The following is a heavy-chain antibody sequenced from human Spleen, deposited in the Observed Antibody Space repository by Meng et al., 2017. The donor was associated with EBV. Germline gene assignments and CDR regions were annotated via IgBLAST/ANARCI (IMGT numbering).Heavy chain of an antibody. CDR1: GFPLSTSDVG. D-gene: IGHD4-11*01. CDR3: AHRATITTAFDY. J-gene: IGHJ4*02. CDR2: IFWDDDR. V-gene: IGHV2-5*02. Sequence: TTFKGSAPTVRRPTHALTLTFSFSGFPLSTSDVGLGWIRQPPGKALDWLAFIFWDDDRRYSPSLRSRLTITKDTSKNQVVLRMTDMDPVDTATYFCAHRATITTAFDYWGPGTLVTVSS.